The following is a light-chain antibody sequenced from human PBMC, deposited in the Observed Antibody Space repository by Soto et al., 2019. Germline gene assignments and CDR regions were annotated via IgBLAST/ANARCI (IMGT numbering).Light chain of an antibody. V-gene: IGLV2-8*01. CDR2: EVS. Sequence: QSALAQPPSASGSPGQSVTITCTGTNSDVGTYNYVSWYQHHPGKAPKFLIYEVSRRPSGVSDRFSGSKSGNTASLTISGLQTEDEADYYCCSYAGSRTYVFGPGTKLTVL. CDR1: NSDVGTYNY. J-gene: IGLJ1*01. CDR3: CSYAGSRTYV.